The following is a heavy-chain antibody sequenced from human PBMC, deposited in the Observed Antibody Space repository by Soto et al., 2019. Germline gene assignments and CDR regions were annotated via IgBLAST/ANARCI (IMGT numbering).Heavy chain of an antibody. Sequence: EVQLVQSGGHLVPPGGSLRISCAASGFVFYRFTMHWVRQTPERGLEWLSYIRGEGGDIRYAESIRGRFTIYRDNTRKSGSLRMKSLTAEDTASYYCGKERDWGGVWFYCDFWGQGDPVTVSS. CDR3: GKERDWGGVWFYCDF. D-gene: IGHD2-21*01. J-gene: IGHJ4*02. V-gene: IGHV3-43*01. CDR2: IRGEGGDI. CDR1: GFVFYRFT.